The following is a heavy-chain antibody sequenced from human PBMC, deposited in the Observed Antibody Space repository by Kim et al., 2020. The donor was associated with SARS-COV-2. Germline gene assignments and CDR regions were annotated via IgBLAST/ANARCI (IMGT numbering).Heavy chain of an antibody. Sequence: SETLSLTCAVYGGSFSGYYWSWIRQPPGKGLEWIGEINHSGSTNYNPSLKSRVTISVDTSKNQFSLKLSSVTAADTAVYYCARVPYYYDSSGYYYVYFDYWGQGTLVTVSS. CDR1: GGSFSGYY. J-gene: IGHJ4*02. D-gene: IGHD3-22*01. V-gene: IGHV4-34*01. CDR2: INHSGST. CDR3: ARVPYYYDSSGYYYVYFDY.